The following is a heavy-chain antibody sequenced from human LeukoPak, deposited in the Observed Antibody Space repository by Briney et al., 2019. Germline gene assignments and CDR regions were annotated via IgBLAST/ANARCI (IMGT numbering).Heavy chain of an antibody. CDR3: ARDLGSYELRGIDL. Sequence: PGGSLRLSCAGSGFTFSQSWMHWVRRAPGKGLVWVSRINSDGSSTTYGDSVKGRFTISRDNVKNVLYLQMHSLRAGDTAVYYCARDLGSYELRGIDLWGQGTLVTVSS. V-gene: IGHV3-74*01. CDR2: INSDGSST. D-gene: IGHD1-7*01. CDR1: GFTFSQSW. J-gene: IGHJ5*02.